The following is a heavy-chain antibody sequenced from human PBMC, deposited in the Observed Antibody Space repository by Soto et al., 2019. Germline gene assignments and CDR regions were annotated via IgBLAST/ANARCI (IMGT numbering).Heavy chain of an antibody. CDR2: VYYSGST. CDR1: GASMTNYY. J-gene: IGHJ4*02. Sequence: SETLSLTCTVSGASMTNYYGSWIRQPPGKGLEHIGYVYYSGSTNYDPSLKSRVTISVDTSDNQFSLKLSSVTAADTAIYYCARSGHTFGGVVWGQGILVTVSS. D-gene: IGHD3-16*01. V-gene: IGHV4-59*01. CDR3: ARSGHTFGGVV.